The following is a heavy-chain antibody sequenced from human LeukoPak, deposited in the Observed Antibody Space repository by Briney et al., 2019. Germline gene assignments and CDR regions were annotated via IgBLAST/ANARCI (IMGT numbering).Heavy chain of an antibody. D-gene: IGHD3-22*01. CDR1: GGSISSSSYY. V-gene: IGHV4-39*07. CDR2: IYYSGST. J-gene: IGHJ4*02. CDR3: ARATKYYYDSSGYYYPLYYFDY. Sequence: SETLSLTCTVSGGSISSSSYYWGWIRQPPGKGLEWIGSIYYSGSTYYNPSLKSQVTISVDTSKNQFSLKLSSVTAADTAVYYCARATKYYYDSSGYYYPLYYFDYWGQGTLVTVSS.